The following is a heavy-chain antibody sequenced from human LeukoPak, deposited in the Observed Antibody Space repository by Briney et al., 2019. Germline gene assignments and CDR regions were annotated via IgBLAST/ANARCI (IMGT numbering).Heavy chain of an antibody. J-gene: IGHJ4*02. V-gene: IGHV3-21*01. CDR1: GFTFNTYT. CDR2: ISGSGRYI. CDR3: ARDLRTFGDRDVD. D-gene: IGHD4-17*01. Sequence: AGGSLRLSCATSGFTFNTYTMNWVRQAPGKGLEWVSSISGSGRYIYYADSVQGRFTISRDNAKNSLYLYMKSLRAEDTAVYYCARDLRTFGDRDVDWGQGTLVTVSS.